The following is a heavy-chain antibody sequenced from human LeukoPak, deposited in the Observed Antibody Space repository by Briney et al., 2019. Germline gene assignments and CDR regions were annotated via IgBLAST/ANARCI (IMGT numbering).Heavy chain of an antibody. D-gene: IGHD1-1*01. CDR2: INPSGGT. V-gene: IGHV4-34*01. J-gene: IGHJ5*02. CDR3: VRGLSNWEGFDP. CDR1: DGSFSGNY. Sequence: SGTLSLTCAVFDGSFSGNYWTWSRQPPGKGLEWIGEINPSGGTTYKPSLKSRVAMSADTSKNQFSLRLSSVTAADTAVYYCVRGLSNWEGFDPWGQGTLVTVSS.